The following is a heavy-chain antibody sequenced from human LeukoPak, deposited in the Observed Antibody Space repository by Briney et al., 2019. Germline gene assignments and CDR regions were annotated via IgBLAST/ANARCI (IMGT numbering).Heavy chain of an antibody. CDR2: IYYSGST. CDR1: GGSISSYY. D-gene: IGHD2-15*01. V-gene: IGHV4-59*01. CDR3: ASTLMVGWFDP. Sequence: ASETLSLTCTVSGGSISSYYWSWIRQPPGKRLEWIGYIYYSGSTNYNPSLKSRVTISVDTSKNQFSLKLSSVAAADTAVYYCASTLMVGWFDPWGQGTLVTVSS. J-gene: IGHJ5*02.